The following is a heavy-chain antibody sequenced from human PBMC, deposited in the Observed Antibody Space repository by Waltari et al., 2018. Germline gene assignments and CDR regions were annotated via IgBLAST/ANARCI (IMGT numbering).Heavy chain of an antibody. CDR1: SKYW. CDR3: ARGRADLDY. J-gene: IGHJ4*02. V-gene: IGHV3-7*01. Sequence: SKYWMPVVRQVAGKGPEGVATVKQDGSAKYYVYSVKGRFTILKDNSKNSLYLHMNSLRAEDTATYYCARGRADLDYWGQGTLVTVSS. CDR2: VKQDGSAK. D-gene: IGHD3-3*01.